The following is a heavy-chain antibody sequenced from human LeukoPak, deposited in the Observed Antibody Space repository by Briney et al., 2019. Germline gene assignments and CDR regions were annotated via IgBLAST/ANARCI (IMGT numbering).Heavy chain of an antibody. CDR3: AKDLGIYGDYFWAFDY. D-gene: IGHD4-17*01. CDR2: ITGSGGTT. V-gene: IGHV3-23*01. J-gene: IGHJ4*02. Sequence: GQSLRLSCAASGFTFSSYAMSWVRQAPGKGLEWVSGITGSGGTTHHADSVKGRFTISRDNSKNTLFLQMNSLRAEDTAVYFCAKDLGIYGDYFWAFDYWGQGTLVTVSS. CDR1: GFTFSSYA.